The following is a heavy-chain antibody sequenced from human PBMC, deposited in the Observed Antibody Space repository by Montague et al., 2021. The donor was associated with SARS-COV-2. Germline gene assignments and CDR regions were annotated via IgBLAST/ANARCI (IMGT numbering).Heavy chain of an antibody. V-gene: IGHV3-21*01. CDR3: ARVPRIRFMENYYYYMDV. Sequence: SLRLSCAASGFTFSSYSMNWVRQAPGKGLEWVSSISSSSSYIYYADSVKGRFTISRDNAKNSLYLQMNSLRAEDTAAYYCARVPRIRFMENYYYYMDVWGKGTTVTVSS. J-gene: IGHJ6*03. D-gene: IGHD3-16*01. CDR2: ISSSSSYI. CDR1: GFTFSSYS.